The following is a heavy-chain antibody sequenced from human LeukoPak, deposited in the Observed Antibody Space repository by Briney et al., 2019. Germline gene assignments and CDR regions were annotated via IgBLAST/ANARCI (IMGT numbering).Heavy chain of an antibody. CDR2: IYYSGST. V-gene: IGHV4-61*01. Sequence: SETLSLTCTVSGGSVSSGIYYWSWIRQPPGRGLEWIGYIYYSGSTNYNPSLKSRVTISVDTSKNQFSLKLSSVTAADTAVYYCARGSAAGTRRFDYWGQGTLVTVSS. CDR1: GGSVSSGIYY. J-gene: IGHJ4*02. D-gene: IGHD6-13*01. CDR3: ARGSAAGTRRFDY.